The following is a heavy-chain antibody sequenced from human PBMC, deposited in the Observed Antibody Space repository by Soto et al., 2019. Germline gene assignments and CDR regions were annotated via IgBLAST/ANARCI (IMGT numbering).Heavy chain of an antibody. J-gene: IGHJ3*02. CDR2: IRSKANSYAT. Sequence: PGGSLRLSCAASGFTFSGSAMHWVRQASGKGLEWVGRIRSKANSYATAYAASVKGRFTISRDDSKNTAYLQMNSLKTEDTAVYYCTSSTLITGTTDAFDIWGQGTMVTVSS. CDR1: GFTFSGSA. D-gene: IGHD1-7*01. V-gene: IGHV3-73*01. CDR3: TSSTLITGTTDAFDI.